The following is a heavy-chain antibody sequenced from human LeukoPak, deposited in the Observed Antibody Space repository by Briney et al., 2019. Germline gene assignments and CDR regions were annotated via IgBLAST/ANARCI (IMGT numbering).Heavy chain of an antibody. Sequence: SETLSLTCTVSGYSISSGDFWGWIRQPPGKGLEWIGSIHHSGNTYYNASLKSRVTISVDTSNNQFSLKLSPVTAADTAVYYCARGFTMVRGVIISPGFDYWGQGTLVTVSS. CDR1: GYSISSGDF. D-gene: IGHD3-10*01. J-gene: IGHJ4*02. CDR2: IHHSGNT. V-gene: IGHV4-38-2*02. CDR3: ARGFTMVRGVIISPGFDY.